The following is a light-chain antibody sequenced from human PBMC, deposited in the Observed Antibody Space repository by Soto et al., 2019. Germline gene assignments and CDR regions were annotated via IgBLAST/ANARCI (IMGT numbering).Light chain of an antibody. J-gene: IGLJ1*01. Sequence: QSALTQPASVSGSRGQSITISCTGTSSDIGASNYVSWYQQHPGQAPKLMISDVNNRPSGISDRFSGSKSGNTASLTISGLQAEDEADYYYYSWNSNSDTHYVFGTGTKLPVL. CDR2: DVN. CDR3: YSWNSNSDTHYV. CDR1: SSDIGASNY. V-gene: IGLV2-14*03.